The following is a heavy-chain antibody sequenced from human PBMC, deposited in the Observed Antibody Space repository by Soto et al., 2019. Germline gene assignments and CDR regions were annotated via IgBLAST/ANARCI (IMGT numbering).Heavy chain of an antibody. D-gene: IGHD2-8*01. CDR1: GDIVSTNTAT. Sequence: VQLQQAGTGLVKPSQTLSLTCAISGDIVSTNTATWAWIRQSPSRGLEWLGMTYYRSKWETDYALSVKGRITINPDTSYNQFSLQLNSVNTDDTAVYYCARLIGNSWLDSWGQGTLVTVSS. V-gene: IGHV6-1*01. CDR2: TYYRSKWET. J-gene: IGHJ5*01. CDR3: ARLIGNSWLDS.